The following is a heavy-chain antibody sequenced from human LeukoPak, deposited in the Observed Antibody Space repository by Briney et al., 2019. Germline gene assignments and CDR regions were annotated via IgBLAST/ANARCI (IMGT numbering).Heavy chain of an antibody. CDR1: GFTFSSYE. J-gene: IGHJ4*02. CDR2: ISSSGSTI. D-gene: IGHD6-6*01. V-gene: IGHV3-48*03. CDR3: VKRISTSSQKYFDY. Sequence: GGSLRLSCAASGFTFSSYEVNWVRQAPGKGLEWVSYISSSGSTIYYADSVKGRFTISRDNAKNSLYLQMNSLGADDTAVYFCVKRISTSSQKYFDYWGQGTLVTVSS.